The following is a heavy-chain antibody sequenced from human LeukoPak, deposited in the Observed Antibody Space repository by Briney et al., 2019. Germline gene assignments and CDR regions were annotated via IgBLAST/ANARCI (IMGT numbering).Heavy chain of an antibody. V-gene: IGHV1-18*01. CDR1: GYTFTSYG. J-gene: IGHJ4*02. CDR3: ARGTYDFWSGYYDY. Sequence: ASVKVSCKASGYTFTSYGISWVRPPPGQGLEWMGWISAYNGNTNYAQKLQGRVTMTTDTSTSTAYMGLRSLRSDDTAVYYCARGTYDFWSGYYDYWGQGTLVTVSS. D-gene: IGHD3-3*01. CDR2: ISAYNGNT.